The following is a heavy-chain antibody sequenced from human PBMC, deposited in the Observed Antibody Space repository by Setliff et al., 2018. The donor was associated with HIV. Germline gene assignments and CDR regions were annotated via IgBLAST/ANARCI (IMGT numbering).Heavy chain of an antibody. J-gene: IGHJ3*02. CDR1: GGSISSHY. CDR3: ARHSPNVGVRGDAFDI. CDR2: IHYSGAT. Sequence: SETLSLTCTVSGGSISSHYWIWIRQPPGKGLEWIGYIHYSGATNYNPSLKIRVTISLDTSRTQFSLRLSSVTAADTAVYYCARHSPNVGVRGDAFDIWGQGTVVTVSS. V-gene: IGHV4-59*08. D-gene: IGHD2-8*01.